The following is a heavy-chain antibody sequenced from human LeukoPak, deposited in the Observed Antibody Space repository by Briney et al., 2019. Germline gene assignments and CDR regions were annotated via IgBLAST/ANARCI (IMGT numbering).Heavy chain of an antibody. CDR3: ARISSSSSDYHCDY. CDR2: INHSGST. V-gene: IGHV4-34*01. Sequence: PSETLSLTCAVYGGSFSGYYWSWIRQPPGKGLEWIGEINHSGSTNYNPSLKSRVTISVDTSKNQFSLKLSSVTAADTAVYYCARISSSSSDYHCDYWGQGTLVTVSS. CDR1: GGSFSGYY. J-gene: IGHJ4*02. D-gene: IGHD6-6*01.